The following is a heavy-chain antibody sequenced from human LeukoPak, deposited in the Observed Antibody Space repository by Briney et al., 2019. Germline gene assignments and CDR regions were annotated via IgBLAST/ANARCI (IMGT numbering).Heavy chain of an antibody. V-gene: IGHV1-2*02. Sequence: GASVKVSCKASGYTFANYYMHWVRPAPGQGLEWMGWIHPTSGGTKYAQKFQGRVTMTRDTSISTAYMELSGLRSNDTAVYCCARLINGVRALDIWGQGTMVTVSS. D-gene: IGHD7-27*01. CDR2: IHPTSGGT. CDR3: ARLINGVRALDI. J-gene: IGHJ3*02. CDR1: GYTFANYY.